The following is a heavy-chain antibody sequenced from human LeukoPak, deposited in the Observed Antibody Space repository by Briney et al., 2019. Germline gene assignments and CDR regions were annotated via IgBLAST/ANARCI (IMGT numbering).Heavy chain of an antibody. J-gene: IGHJ6*02. V-gene: IGHV3-53*01. D-gene: IGHD2-2*01. CDR2: IYSGGST. CDR3: AKADIVVVPATDHYYYYGMDV. Sequence: GGSLRLSCAASGFTFSSYNMNWVRQAPGKGLEWVSVIYSGGSTYYADSVKGRFTISRDNSKNTLYLQMNSLRAEDTAVYYCAKADIVVVPATDHYYYYGMDVWGQGTTVTVSS. CDR1: GFTFSSYN.